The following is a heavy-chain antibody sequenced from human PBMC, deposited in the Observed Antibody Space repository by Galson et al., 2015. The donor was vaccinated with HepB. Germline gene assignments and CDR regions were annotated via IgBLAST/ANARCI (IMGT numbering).Heavy chain of an antibody. D-gene: IGHD1-26*01. CDR2: ITVDATNT. V-gene: IGHV3-74*03. CDR3: ARDGGGGTPFDC. J-gene: IGHJ4*02. Sequence: SLRLSCAASGFTIGRYWIHWVRQVPGKGPVWISCITVDATNTEFADSVKGRFALSRDNARNTVDLQMNSLTAEDTAVYYCARDGGGGTPFDCWGQGTLVTGSS. CDR1: GFTIGRYW.